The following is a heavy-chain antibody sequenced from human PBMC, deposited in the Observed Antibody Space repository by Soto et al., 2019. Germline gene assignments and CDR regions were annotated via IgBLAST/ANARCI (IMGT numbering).Heavy chain of an antibody. V-gene: IGHV1-18*01. CDR2: ISAHNGNT. D-gene: IGHD4-17*01. CDR3: ARRDGHGDYDDYYYGMDV. J-gene: IGHJ6*02. CDR1: GYTFTSYG. Sequence: QVQLVQSGAEVKKPGASVKVSCKASGYTFTSYGISWVRQAPGQGLEWMGWISAHNGNTNYAQNLQGRVTMTTDTSTSTAYMELRSLRSDDTAVYYCARRDGHGDYDDYYYGMDVWGQGTTVTVSS.